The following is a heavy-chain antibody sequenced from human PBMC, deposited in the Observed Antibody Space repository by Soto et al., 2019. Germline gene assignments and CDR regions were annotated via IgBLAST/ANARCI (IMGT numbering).Heavy chain of an antibody. CDR2: IYYSGST. Sequence: QVQLQESGPGLVKPSQTLSLTCTVSGGSISSGGYYWSWIRQHPGKGLEWIGYIYYSGSTYYNPSLKSRVTITVDTSKNQFSLKLSSVTAADTAVYYCARGRYSNYSFDYWGQGTLVTVSS. V-gene: IGHV4-31*03. J-gene: IGHJ4*02. D-gene: IGHD4-4*01. CDR3: ARGRYSNYSFDY. CDR1: GGSISSGGYY.